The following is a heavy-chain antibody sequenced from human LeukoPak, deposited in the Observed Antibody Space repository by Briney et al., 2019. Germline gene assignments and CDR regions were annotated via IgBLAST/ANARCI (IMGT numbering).Heavy chain of an antibody. D-gene: IGHD2-2*02. V-gene: IGHV1-2*02. Sequence: GASVKVSCKASGYTFTGYYMNWVRQAPGQGPEWMGWINPNSGDTNYAQKFQGRVTMTRDTPISTAYMELSRLRSDDTAVYYCARSGYCSSTSCYRAYYYYMDVWGKGTTVTVSS. J-gene: IGHJ6*03. CDR3: ARSGYCSSTSCYRAYYYYMDV. CDR1: GYTFTGYY. CDR2: INPNSGDT.